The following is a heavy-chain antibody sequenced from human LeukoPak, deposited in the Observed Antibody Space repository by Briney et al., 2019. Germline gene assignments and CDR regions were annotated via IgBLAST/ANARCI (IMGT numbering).Heavy chain of an antibody. Sequence: PGGSLRLFCAAAGFTFSSYAMSWVRQAPGKGLEWVSAISGSGGSTYYADSVKGRLTISRDNSKNPQSLQMNSLRAEDTAVYYCLGYCSGNNCYSGGYWGQGTLVTVSS. CDR2: ISGSGGST. CDR1: GFTFSSYA. CDR3: LGYCSGNNCYSGGY. V-gene: IGHV3-23*01. D-gene: IGHD2-15*01. J-gene: IGHJ4*02.